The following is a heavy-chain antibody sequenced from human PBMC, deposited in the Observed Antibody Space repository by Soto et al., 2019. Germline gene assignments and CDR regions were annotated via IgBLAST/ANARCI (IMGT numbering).Heavy chain of an antibody. D-gene: IGHD6-13*01. V-gene: IGHV4-30-4*01. CDR2: IYYSGST. Sequence: SETLSLTCTVSGGSISSGDYYWSWIRQPPGKGLEWIGYIYYSGSTYYNPSLKSRVTISVDTSKNQFSLKLSSVTAADTAVYYCARAIGALSIAAAANWFDPWGQGTLVTVSS. CDR1: GGSISSGDYY. J-gene: IGHJ5*02. CDR3: ARAIGALSIAAAANWFDP.